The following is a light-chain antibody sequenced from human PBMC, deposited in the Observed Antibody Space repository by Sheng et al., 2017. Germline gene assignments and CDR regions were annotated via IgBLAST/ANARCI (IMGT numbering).Light chain of an antibody. Sequence: QAVLTQPASLSASPGASASLTCTLRSGISVDAYRMYWYQQKPGSPPQFLLRYKSDSDKQQGSGVPSRFSGSKDASANAGILLISGLQSEDEADYYCMIWYTSAWVFGGGTKAECP. V-gene: IGLV5-45*01. CDR3: MIWYTSAWV. CDR2: YKSDSDK. J-gene: IGLJ3*02. CDR1: SGISVDAYR.